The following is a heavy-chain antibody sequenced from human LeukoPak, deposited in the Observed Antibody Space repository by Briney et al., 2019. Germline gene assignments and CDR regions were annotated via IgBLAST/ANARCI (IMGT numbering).Heavy chain of an antibody. J-gene: IGHJ6*02. CDR1: GFTFSSYG. Sequence: GGSLRLSCAASGFTFSSYGIHWVRQAPGQGLEWVAVISYDGSNQYYADSVKVRSTVSRDNSKNTLFLQMNSLRAEDTAVYYCAKDINYCTTTSCPPNYYYYFGMDVWGQGTTVTVSS. V-gene: IGHV3-30*18. CDR2: ISYDGSNQ. D-gene: IGHD2/OR15-2a*01. CDR3: AKDINYCTTTSCPPNYYYYFGMDV.